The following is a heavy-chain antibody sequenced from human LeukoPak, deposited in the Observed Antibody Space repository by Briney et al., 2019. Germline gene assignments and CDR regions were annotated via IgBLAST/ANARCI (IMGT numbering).Heavy chain of an antibody. CDR3: ARHLRAGSGSYYPYNWFDP. CDR1: GYSFTSYW. CDR2: IYPGDSDT. V-gene: IGHV5-51*01. J-gene: IGHJ5*02. Sequence: KFGESLKISCKGSGYSFTSYWIGWVRPMPGKGMEWMGIIYPGDSDTRYSPSFQGQVTISADKSISTAYLQWSSLKASDTAMYYCARHLRAGSGSYYPYNWFDPWGQGTLVTVSS. D-gene: IGHD3-10*01.